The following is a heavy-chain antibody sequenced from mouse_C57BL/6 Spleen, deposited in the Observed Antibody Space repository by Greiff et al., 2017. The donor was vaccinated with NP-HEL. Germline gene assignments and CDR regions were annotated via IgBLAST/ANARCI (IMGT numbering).Heavy chain of an antibody. V-gene: IGHV1-82*01. D-gene: IGHD1-1*01. CDR2: IYPGDGDT. CDR3: ARGFITTVVATIDY. J-gene: IGHJ2*01. CDR1: GYAFSSSW. Sequence: QVQLQQSGPELVKPGASVKISCKASGYAFSSSWMNWVKQRPGKGLEWIGRIYPGDGDTNYNGKFKGKATLTADKSSSTAYMQLSSLTSEDSAVYFCARGFITTVVATIDYWGQGTTLTVSS.